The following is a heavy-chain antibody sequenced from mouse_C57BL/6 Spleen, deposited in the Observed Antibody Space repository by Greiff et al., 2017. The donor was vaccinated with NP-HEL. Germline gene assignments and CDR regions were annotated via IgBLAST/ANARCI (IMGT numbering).Heavy chain of an antibody. J-gene: IGHJ1*03. Sequence: QVQLQQSGAELVKPGASVKLSCKASGYTFTSYWMHWVKQRPGQGLEWIGMIHPNSGSTNYNEKFKSKATLTVDKSSSTAYMQLSSLTSEDSAVYYCARWYYGSSHWYFDVWGTGTTVTVSS. CDR1: GYTFTSYW. V-gene: IGHV1-64*01. CDR3: ARWYYGSSHWYFDV. CDR2: IHPNSGST. D-gene: IGHD1-1*01.